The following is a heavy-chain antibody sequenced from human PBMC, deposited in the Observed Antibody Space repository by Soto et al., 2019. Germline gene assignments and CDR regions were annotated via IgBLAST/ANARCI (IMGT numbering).Heavy chain of an antibody. CDR1: GLIFETYC. V-gene: IGHV3-21*03. Sequence: TGGSLRVSCAAAGLIFETYCRSWVRQPPGKGLEWVSSISSSSSYIYYADSVKGRFTISRDNAKNSLYLQMNSLRAEDTGVYYCTTDSLFTMTLVRFDLWGHGTLVTVSS. D-gene: IGHD2-2*01. CDR2: ISSSSSYI. J-gene: IGHJ4*01. CDR3: TTDSLFTMTLVRFDL.